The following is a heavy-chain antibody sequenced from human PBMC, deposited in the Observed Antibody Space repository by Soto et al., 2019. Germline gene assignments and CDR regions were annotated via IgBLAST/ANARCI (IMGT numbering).Heavy chain of an antibody. Sequence: ASVKVSCKASGYTFTSYYMHWVRQAPGQGLEWMGIINPSGGSTSYAQKFQGRVTMTRDTSTSTVYMELSSLRSEDTAVYYCASDWGDGTGTLYFDYWGEGTLVTVSS. CDR2: INPSGGST. CDR1: GYTFTSYY. D-gene: IGHD1-1*01. CDR3: ASDWGDGTGTLYFDY. V-gene: IGHV1-46*01. J-gene: IGHJ4*02.